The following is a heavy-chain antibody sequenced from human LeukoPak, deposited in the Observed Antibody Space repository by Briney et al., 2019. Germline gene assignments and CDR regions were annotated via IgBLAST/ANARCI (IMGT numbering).Heavy chain of an antibody. V-gene: IGHV1-69*13. CDR2: IIPIFGTA. Sequence: SVKVSCKASGGTFSSYAISWVRQAPGQGLEWMGGIIPIFGTANYAQKFQGRVTITADESTGTAYMELSSLRSEDTAVYYCARSVSGIAVAGSPHFDYWGQGTLVTVSS. CDR1: GGTFSSYA. D-gene: IGHD6-19*01. J-gene: IGHJ4*02. CDR3: ARSVSGIAVAGSPHFDY.